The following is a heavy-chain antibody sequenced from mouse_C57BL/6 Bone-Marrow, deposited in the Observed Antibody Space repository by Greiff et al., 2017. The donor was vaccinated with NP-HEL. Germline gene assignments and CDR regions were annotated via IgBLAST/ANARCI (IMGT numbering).Heavy chain of an antibody. CDR1: GFTFSSYA. CDR2: ISDGGSYT. V-gene: IGHV5-4*01. CDR3: ARDRGDGLDY. Sequence: EVQRVESGGGLVKPGGSLKLSCAASGFTFSSYAMSWVRQTPEKRLEWVATISDGGSYTYYPDNVKGRFTISRDNAKNNLYLQMSHLKSEDTAMYYCARDRGDGLDYWGQGTTLTVSS. J-gene: IGHJ2*01.